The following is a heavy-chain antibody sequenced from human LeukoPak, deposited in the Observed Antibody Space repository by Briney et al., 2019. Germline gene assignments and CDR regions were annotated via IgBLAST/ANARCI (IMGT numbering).Heavy chain of an antibody. CDR3: ARVRLPFDY. Sequence: SETLSLTCAVYGGSFSGYYWSWIRQPPGKGLEWIGEINHSGSTNYNPSLKSRATISVDTSKNQFSLKLSSVTAADTAVYYCARVRLPFDYWGQGTLVTVSS. V-gene: IGHV4-34*01. D-gene: IGHD5-12*01. J-gene: IGHJ4*02. CDR2: INHSGST. CDR1: GGSFSGYY.